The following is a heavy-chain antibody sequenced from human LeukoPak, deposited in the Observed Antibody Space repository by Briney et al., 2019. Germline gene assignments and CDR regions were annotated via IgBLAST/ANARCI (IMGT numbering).Heavy chain of an antibody. CDR2: IYHRGST. J-gene: IGHJ4*02. Sequence: PSGTLSLTCTVSGYSISSGYYWGWIRQPPGKGLEWIGSIYHRGSTYYNPSLKSRVTISVDTSKNQFSLKLSSVTAADTAVYYCANYDSSGYRDYWGQGTLVTVSS. V-gene: IGHV4-38-2*02. CDR3: ANYDSSGYRDY. D-gene: IGHD3-22*01. CDR1: GYSISSGYY.